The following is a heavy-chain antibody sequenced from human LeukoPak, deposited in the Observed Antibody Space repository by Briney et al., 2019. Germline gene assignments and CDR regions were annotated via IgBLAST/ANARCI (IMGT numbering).Heavy chain of an antibody. J-gene: IGHJ4*02. CDR3: ARGPLAAVLMVYAKRNYDSSGYFDY. CDR1: GGSFSGYY. Sequence: SETLSLTCAVYGGSFSGYYWSWIRQPPGKGLEWIGEINHSGSTKYNPSLKSRVTISVDTSKNQFSLKLSSVTAADTAVYYCARGPLAAVLMVYAKRNYDSSGYFDYWGQGTLVTVSS. D-gene: IGHD2-8*01. V-gene: IGHV4-34*01. CDR2: INHSGST.